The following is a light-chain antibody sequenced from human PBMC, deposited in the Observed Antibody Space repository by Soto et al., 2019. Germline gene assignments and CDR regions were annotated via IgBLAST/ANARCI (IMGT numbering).Light chain of an antibody. J-gene: IGLJ1*01. CDR3: CSFAGSNTDV. CDR1: SSDVGNYNL. CDR2: EGN. V-gene: IGLV2-23*01. Sequence: QSALTQPASVSGSPGQSITISCTGTSSDVGNYNLVSWYQQHPGKAPKLVIYEGNKRTSGVSNRFSGSKSGNTASLTISGLQAEDEADYFCCSFAGSNTDVFGSGTKLTVL.